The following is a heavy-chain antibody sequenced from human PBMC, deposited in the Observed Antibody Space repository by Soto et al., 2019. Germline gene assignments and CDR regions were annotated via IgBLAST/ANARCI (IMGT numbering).Heavy chain of an antibody. V-gene: IGHV3-64*01. Sequence: LRLSCAASGFTFSSYAMHWVRQAPGKGLEYVSAISSNGGSTYYANSVKGRFTISRDNSKNTLYLQMGSLRAEDMAVYYCARAHTRAYGMDVWGQGTTVTVSS. CDR2: ISSNGGST. J-gene: IGHJ6*02. CDR1: GFTFSSYA. CDR3: ARAHTRAYGMDV.